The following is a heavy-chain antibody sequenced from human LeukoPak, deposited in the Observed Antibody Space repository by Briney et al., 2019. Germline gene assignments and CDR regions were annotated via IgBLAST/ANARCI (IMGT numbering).Heavy chain of an antibody. J-gene: IGHJ4*02. V-gene: IGHV3-74*01. CDR2: IRSDGSVS. CDR1: GFTFSDSW. Sequence: TGGSLRLSCAASGFTFSDSWMHWVRQVPGKGLVSVSLIRSDGSVSYYADSVKGRFTISRDNAKNTLYLQMNSLRVEDTAVYYCGRDYFGSIDYWGQGILVTVS. D-gene: IGHD1-26*01. CDR3: GRDYFGSIDY.